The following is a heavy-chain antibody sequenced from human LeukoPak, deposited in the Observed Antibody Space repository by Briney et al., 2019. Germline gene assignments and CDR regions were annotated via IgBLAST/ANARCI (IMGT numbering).Heavy chain of an antibody. Sequence: GGSLRLFCAASGFTFSSYAMSWVRQAPGKGLEWVSAFSGSGGSTYYADSVKGRFTISRDNSKNTLYLQMNSLKTEDTAVYYCTTDDRGGYYTWFDPWGQGTLVTVSS. V-gene: IGHV3-23*01. J-gene: IGHJ5*02. D-gene: IGHD3-22*01. CDR1: GFTFSSYA. CDR2: FSGSGGST. CDR3: TTDDRGGYYTWFDP.